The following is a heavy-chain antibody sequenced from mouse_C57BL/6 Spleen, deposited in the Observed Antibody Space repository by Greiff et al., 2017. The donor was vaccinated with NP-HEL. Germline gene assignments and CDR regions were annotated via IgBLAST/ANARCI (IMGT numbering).Heavy chain of an antibody. J-gene: IGHJ1*03. CDR2: ISYDGSN. Sequence: EVQLQQSGPGLVKPSQSLSLTCSVTGYSITSGYYWNWIRQFPGNKLEWMGYISYDGSNNYNPSLKNRISITRDTSKNQFFLKLNSVTTEDTATYYCARIRVLGYDGYWYFDVWGTGTTVTVSS. D-gene: IGHD2-3*01. CDR1: GYSITSGYY. CDR3: ARIRVLGYDGYWYFDV. V-gene: IGHV3-6*01.